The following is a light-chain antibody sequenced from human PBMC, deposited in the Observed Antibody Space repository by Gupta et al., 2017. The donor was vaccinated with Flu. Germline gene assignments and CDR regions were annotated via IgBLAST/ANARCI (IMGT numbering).Light chain of an antibody. V-gene: IGKV2-28*01. CDR1: QSLLHSNGYNY. CDR3: MQALHSYT. J-gene: IGKJ2*01. Sequence: ISCRSSQSLLHSNGYNYLDWYLQKPGQSPRLLIYLGSNRASGVPDRFSGSGSGTDFTLKISRVEAEDVGVYYCMQALHSYTFGQGTKLEIK. CDR2: LGS.